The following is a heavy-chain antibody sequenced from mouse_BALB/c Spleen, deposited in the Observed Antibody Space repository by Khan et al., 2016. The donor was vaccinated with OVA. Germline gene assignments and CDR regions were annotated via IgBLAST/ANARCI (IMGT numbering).Heavy chain of an antibody. Sequence: QVQLQQSGAELVKPGASVKLSCKASGYTFTSYYMYWVKQRPGQGLEWIGEINPSNGGTNFNEKFKSKATLTVDKSSSTAYMQLSSLTSEDSAVYSCTRGMGLRRGGVAYWGQGTLVTVSA. CDR1: GYTFTSYY. CDR3: TRGMGLRRGGVAY. CDR2: INPSNGGT. D-gene: IGHD2-4*01. J-gene: IGHJ3*01. V-gene: IGHV1S81*02.